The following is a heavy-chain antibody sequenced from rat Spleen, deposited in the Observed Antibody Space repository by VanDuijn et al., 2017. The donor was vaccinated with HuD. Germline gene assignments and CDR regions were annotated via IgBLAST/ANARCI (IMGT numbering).Heavy chain of an antibody. CDR3: TTYGGLRNWFAY. J-gene: IGHJ3*01. V-gene: IGHV5-25*01. CDR2: ISSGGGNT. Sequence: EVQLVESGGGLVQPGRSMKLSCTASGFIFRNYYMAWVRQAPTKGLEWVASISSGGGNTFHRDSVKGRFTISRDTARNTLYLQMDSLRSEDTATYYCTTYGGLRNWFAYWGQGTLVTVSS. D-gene: IGHD4-1*01. CDR1: GFIFRNYY.